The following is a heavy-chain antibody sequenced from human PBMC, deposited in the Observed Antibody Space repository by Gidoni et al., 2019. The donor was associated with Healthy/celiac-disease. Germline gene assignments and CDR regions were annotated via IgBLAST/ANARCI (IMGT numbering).Heavy chain of an antibody. CDR3: AREDIVVVPYGMDV. D-gene: IGHD2-2*01. CDR1: GYTFTSYY. CDR2: IIPSGGST. J-gene: IGHJ6*02. Sequence: QVQLVQSGAEVKKPGASVTVSCQASGYTFTSYYMHWVRQAPGQGLEWMGIIIPSGGSTSYAQKFQGRVTMTRDTSTSTVYMELSSLRSEDTAVYYCAREDIVVVPYGMDVWGQGTTVTVSS. V-gene: IGHV1-46*01.